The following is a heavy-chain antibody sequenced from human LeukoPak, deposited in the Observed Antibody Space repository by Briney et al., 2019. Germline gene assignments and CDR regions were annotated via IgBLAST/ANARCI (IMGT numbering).Heavy chain of an antibody. V-gene: IGHV3-23*01. Sequence: GGYLRLSCAAPGFTFRSYAMSWVRQAPGKGLEWVSAISGSGGSTYYADSVQGRFTISRDNSKNTLYLQMNSLRAEDTAVYYCAKDRGLRYFDWLSELDYWGQGTLVTVSS. J-gene: IGHJ4*02. CDR3: AKDRGLRYFDWLSELDY. CDR1: GFTFRSYA. CDR2: ISGSGGST. D-gene: IGHD3-9*01.